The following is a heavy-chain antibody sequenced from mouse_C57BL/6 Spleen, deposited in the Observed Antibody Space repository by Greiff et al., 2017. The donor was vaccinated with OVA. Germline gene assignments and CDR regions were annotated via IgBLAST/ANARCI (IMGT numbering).Heavy chain of an antibody. CDR2: IYPGDGDT. J-gene: IGHJ4*01. CDR1: GYAFSSYW. CDR3: ARWNSGAMDY. Sequence: QVQLQQSGAELVKPGASVKISCKASGYAFSSYWMNWVTQRPGKGLEWIGQIYPGDGDTNYNGKFKGKATLTADKSSSTAYMQLSSLTSEDSAVYFCARWNSGAMDYWGQGTSVTVSS. V-gene: IGHV1-80*01.